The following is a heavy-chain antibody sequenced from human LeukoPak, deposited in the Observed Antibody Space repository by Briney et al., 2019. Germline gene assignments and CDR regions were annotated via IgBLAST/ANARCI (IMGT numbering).Heavy chain of an antibody. V-gene: IGHV3-23*01. Sequence: GSLRLSCAASGFTFSSSAMSGVRQAPGKGLEWVSAISNNGGYTYYADSVQGGFTISRDNSKSTLCLQMNSLRAEDTAVYYCAKQLGYCSDGSCYFPYWGQGTLVTVSS. D-gene: IGHD2-15*01. CDR1: GFTFSSSA. CDR2: ISNNGGYT. J-gene: IGHJ4*02. CDR3: AKQLGYCSDGSCYFPY.